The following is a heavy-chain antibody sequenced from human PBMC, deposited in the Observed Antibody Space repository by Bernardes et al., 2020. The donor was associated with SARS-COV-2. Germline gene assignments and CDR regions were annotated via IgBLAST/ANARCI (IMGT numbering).Heavy chain of an antibody. CDR1: GFTFSSYD. CDR3: ARATTTSGSHFDY. J-gene: IGHJ4*02. CDR2: IDTAGDT. Sequence: GGSLRLSCAASGFTFSSYDMNWVRKSTGKGLEWVSAIDTAGDTYYPGSVKGRFTISRENAKNSLYLQMNSLRAGDTAMYFCARATTTSGSHFDYWGQGTLVTVSS. D-gene: IGHD3-10*01. V-gene: IGHV3-13*01.